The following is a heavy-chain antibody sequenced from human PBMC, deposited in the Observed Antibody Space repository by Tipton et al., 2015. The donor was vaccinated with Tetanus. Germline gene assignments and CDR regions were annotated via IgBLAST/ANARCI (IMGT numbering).Heavy chain of an antibody. CDR1: GFTFSTHW. J-gene: IGHJ4*02. V-gene: IGHV5-51*01. D-gene: IGHD5/OR15-5a*01. CDR3: ARRKTNPHYPVSRKSAFDY. CDR2: ILPADSDT. Sequence: QLVQSGAVVRKPGESLKISCEGSGFTFSTHWIGWVRQMPGKGLEWMGIILPADSDTRYSPPFQGQVTISADKSINTTYLQWSSLKASDTAIYFCARRKTNPHYPVSRKSAFDYWGQGSLVTVSS.